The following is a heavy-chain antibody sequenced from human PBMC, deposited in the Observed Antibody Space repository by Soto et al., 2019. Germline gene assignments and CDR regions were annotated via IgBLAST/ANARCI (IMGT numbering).Heavy chain of an antibody. Sequence: PGGSLRLSCAASGFTFSSYAMSWVRQAPGKGLEWVSAISGSGGSTYYADSVKGRFTISRDNSKNTLYLQMNSLRAEDTAVYYCANAAYIYGGNSIDYWGQGTLVTVSS. CDR3: ANAAYIYGGNSIDY. D-gene: IGHD4-17*01. J-gene: IGHJ4*02. V-gene: IGHV3-23*01. CDR2: ISGSGGST. CDR1: GFTFSSYA.